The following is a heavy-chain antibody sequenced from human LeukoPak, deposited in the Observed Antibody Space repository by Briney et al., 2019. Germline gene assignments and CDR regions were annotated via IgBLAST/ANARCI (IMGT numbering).Heavy chain of an antibody. CDR3: ARDNDKVVDH. V-gene: IGHV1-18*01. D-gene: IGHD1-1*01. Sequence: ASVKVSCKASGGTFSSYAISWVRQAPGQGLEWMGWITAYNGNRLYAQRFQGRITLTTDTSTSTSYMELRSLEYDDTAIYYCARDNDKVVDHWGQGTLVTVSS. CDR1: GGTFSSYA. J-gene: IGHJ4*01. CDR2: ITAYNGNR.